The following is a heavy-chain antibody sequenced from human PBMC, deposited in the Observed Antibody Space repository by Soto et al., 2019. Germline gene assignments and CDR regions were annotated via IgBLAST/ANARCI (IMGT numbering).Heavy chain of an antibody. CDR3: ARGDATKIVVTTYYAMDV. D-gene: IGHD4-17*01. J-gene: IGHJ6*02. V-gene: IGHV1-69*12. Sequence: QVQLVQSGAAVKKPGSSVKVSCKASGGSLSNYGISWVRQAPGQGLEWMGGIIQVFGTANYAQKFQGRVTITADESTNILYMDVTSLRSEDTAVYYCARGDATKIVVTTYYAMDVWGQGTTVTVSS. CDR2: IIQVFGTA. CDR1: GGSLSNYG.